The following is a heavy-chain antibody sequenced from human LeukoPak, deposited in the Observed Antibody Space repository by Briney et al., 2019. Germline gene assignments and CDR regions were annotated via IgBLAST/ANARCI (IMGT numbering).Heavy chain of an antibody. Sequence: ASVKVSCKVSGYTLTELSMHWVRQAPGKGLEWMGGFDPEDGETIYAQKFQGRVTITRNTSISTAYMELSSLRSEDTAVYYCARGDSSGYYRDYYYMDVWGKGTTVTVSS. V-gene: IGHV1-24*01. J-gene: IGHJ6*03. CDR3: ARGDSSGYYRDYYYMDV. CDR1: GYTLTELS. D-gene: IGHD3-22*01. CDR2: FDPEDGET.